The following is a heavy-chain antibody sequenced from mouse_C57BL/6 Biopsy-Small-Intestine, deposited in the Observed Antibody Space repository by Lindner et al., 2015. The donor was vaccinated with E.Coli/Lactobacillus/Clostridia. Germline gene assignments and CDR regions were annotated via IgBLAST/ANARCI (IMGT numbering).Heavy chain of an antibody. D-gene: IGHD1-1*01. J-gene: IGHJ2*01. Sequence: VQLQESGAELMKPGASVKLSCKATGYTFTGYWIEWIKQRPGHGLEWIGRILPGSGKTNNNERFKGKATFTADSSSNTAYMQLNSLTTEDSAIYYCARRRGSSPFDFWGQATTFTVSS. CDR3: ARRRGSSPFDF. CDR1: GYTFTGYW. CDR2: ILPGSGKT. V-gene: IGHV1-9*01.